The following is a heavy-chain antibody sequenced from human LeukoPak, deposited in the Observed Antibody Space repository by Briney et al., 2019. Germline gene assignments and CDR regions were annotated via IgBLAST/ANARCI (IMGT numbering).Heavy chain of an antibody. CDR2: IYHGGST. J-gene: IGHJ4*02. CDR1: GFTFTTFW. CDR3: ARGRKVVPAAYYYFDY. D-gene: IGHD2-2*01. Sequence: GSLRLSCATSGFTFTTFWMHWVRQAPGKGLEWIGSIYHGGSTYYNPSLKSRVTISVDTSKNQFSLKLSSVTAADTAVYYCARGRKVVPAAYYYFDYWGQGTLVTVSS. V-gene: IGHV4-38-2*01.